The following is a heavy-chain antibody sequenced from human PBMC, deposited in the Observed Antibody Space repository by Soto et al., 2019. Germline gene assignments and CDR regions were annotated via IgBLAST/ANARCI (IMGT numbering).Heavy chain of an antibody. Sequence: GGSLRLSCAASGFTFSSYGMHWVRQAPGQGLEWVAVIWYDGSNKYYAASVKGRFTISRDNSKNTLYLQMNSLRAEDTAVYYCAREQSNNYYYGMDVWGQGTTVTVSS. CDR2: IWYDGSNK. CDR3: AREQSNNYYYGMDV. J-gene: IGHJ6*02. V-gene: IGHV3-33*01. CDR1: GFTFSSYG.